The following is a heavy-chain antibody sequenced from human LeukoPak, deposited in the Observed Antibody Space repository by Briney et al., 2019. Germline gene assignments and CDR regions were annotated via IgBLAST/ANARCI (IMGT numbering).Heavy chain of an antibody. CDR2: INPNSGGT. V-gene: IGHV1-2*02. J-gene: IGHJ1*01. CDR1: GYTFTGYY. CDR3: ARGHTMVQGAIEPFQH. Sequence: VASVKVSCKASGYTFTGYYMHWVRQAPGQGLEWMGWINPNSGGTNYAQNFQGRVTMTRDTSISTAYMELSRLRSDDTAVYFCARGHTMVQGAIEPFQHWGQGTLVTVSS. D-gene: IGHD3-10*01.